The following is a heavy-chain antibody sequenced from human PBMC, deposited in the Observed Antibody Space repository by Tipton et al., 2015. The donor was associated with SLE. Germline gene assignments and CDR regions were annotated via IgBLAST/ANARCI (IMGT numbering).Heavy chain of an antibody. D-gene: IGHD3-10*01. V-gene: IGHV4-34*01. CDR1: GGSFSGYN. CDR2: INHTGST. CDR3: ALKRGWFGELLHY. J-gene: IGHJ4*02. Sequence: LRLSCAVYGGSFSGYNWSWIRQPPGKGLQWIGEINHTGSTNYNPSLKSRVTISVDTSKNQFSLKLSSVTAADTAVYYCALKRGWFGELLHYWGQGTLVTVSS.